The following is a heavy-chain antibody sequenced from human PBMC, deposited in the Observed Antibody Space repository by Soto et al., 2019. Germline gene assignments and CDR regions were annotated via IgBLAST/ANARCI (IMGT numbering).Heavy chain of an antibody. J-gene: IGHJ4*02. CDR1: GYSFAGYW. CDR2: IDPSDSQT. V-gene: IGHV5-10-1*01. D-gene: IGHD2-21*01. CDR3: ARKIYESDTVPNSQYYFDS. Sequence: PGAALKISCKGSGYSFAGYWITWVRQKPGKGLEWMGRIDPSDSQTYYSPSFRGHVTISATKSITTVFLQWSSLRASDTAMYYCARKIYESDTVPNSQYYFDSWGQGTPVTVPS.